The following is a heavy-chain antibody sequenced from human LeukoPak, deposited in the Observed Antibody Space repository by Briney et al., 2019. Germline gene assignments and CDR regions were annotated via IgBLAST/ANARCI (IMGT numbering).Heavy chain of an antibody. CDR3: TPGGRRDY. CDR1: GFTFSSYG. Sequence: PGGSLRLSCAASGFTFSSYGMSWVRQAPGKGLEWVSAISGSGGSTYYADSVKGRFTISRDNSKNTLYLQMNSLRAEDTAVNYCTPGGRRDYWGQETLVTAPS. CDR2: ISGSGGST. J-gene: IGHJ4*02. V-gene: IGHV3-23*01.